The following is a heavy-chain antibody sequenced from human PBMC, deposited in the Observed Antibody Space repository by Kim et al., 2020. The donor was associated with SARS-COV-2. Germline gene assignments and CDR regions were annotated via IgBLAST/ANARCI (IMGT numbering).Heavy chain of an antibody. Sequence: GGSLRLSCRASGFVFSSYVMNWVRQAPGKGLEWVSSVSLSSDYIYYADSVKGRFTISRDNARNSLYLQMNSLRAEDTAVYYCARGPASIDYWGQGTLVTV. CDR2: VSLSSDYI. J-gene: IGHJ4*02. D-gene: IGHD3-9*01. V-gene: IGHV3-21*01. CDR1: GFVFSSYV. CDR3: ARGPASIDY.